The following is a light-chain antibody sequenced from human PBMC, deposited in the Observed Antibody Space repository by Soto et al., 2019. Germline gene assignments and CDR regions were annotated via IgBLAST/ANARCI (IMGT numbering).Light chain of an antibody. J-gene: IGKJ5*01. CDR2: GAS. CDR3: QQRSNWPSIT. CDR1: QSVSSNY. V-gene: IGKV3D-20*02. Sequence: EIVLTQSPGTLSLSPGERASLSCRASQSVSSNYLAWFQQKPGQAPRLLISGASSRATDIPDRFSGSGSGTDFTLTISSLEPEDFAVYYCQQRSNWPSITFGQGTRLEIK.